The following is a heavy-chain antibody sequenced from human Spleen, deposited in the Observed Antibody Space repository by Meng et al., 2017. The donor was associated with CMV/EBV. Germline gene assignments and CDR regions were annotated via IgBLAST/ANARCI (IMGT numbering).Heavy chain of an antibody. CDR1: GFTFSSYS. CDR3: ARSMTPDY. Sequence: ETLSLTCAASGFTFSSYSMNWVRQAPGKGLEWVSSISSSSSYIYYADSVKGRFTISRDNAKNSLYLQMNSLRAEDTAVYYCARSMTPDYWGQGTLVTVSS. D-gene: IGHD2/OR15-2a*01. V-gene: IGHV3-21*01. CDR2: ISSSSSYI. J-gene: IGHJ4*02.